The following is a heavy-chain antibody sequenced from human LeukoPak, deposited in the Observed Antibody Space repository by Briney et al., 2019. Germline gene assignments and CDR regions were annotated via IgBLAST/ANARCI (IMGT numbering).Heavy chain of an antibody. Sequence: QSGGSLRLSCSASGFAFSRFAMHWVRQAPGKGLEYVSVISTTGGSTYYADSVKGRFTISRDNSKNTLYLQMNSLRVEDTAVYYCAKLESRGYGDFGDFDYWGQGTLVTVSS. J-gene: IGHJ4*02. D-gene: IGHD4-17*01. CDR3: AKLESRGYGDFGDFDY. CDR1: GFAFSRFA. CDR2: ISTTGGST. V-gene: IGHV3-64*04.